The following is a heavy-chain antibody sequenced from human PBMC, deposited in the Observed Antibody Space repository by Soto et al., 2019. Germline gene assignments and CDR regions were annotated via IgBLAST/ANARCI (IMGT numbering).Heavy chain of an antibody. CDR1: GFSSSDYE. D-gene: IGHD2-15*01. V-gene: IGHV3-48*03. CDR3: ARDPSRVGYCSGGTCSYSYPWSHYYYGMDV. J-gene: IGHJ6*02. Sequence: GGSLRLSCAASGFSSSDYEINWVRQAPGKGLEWLSYISTYGITKYYADSVKGRFTISRDNAKNSLYLQMNSLRAEDTAVYYCARDPSRVGYCSGGTCSYSYPWSHYYYGMDVWGRGSKVT. CDR2: ISTYGITK.